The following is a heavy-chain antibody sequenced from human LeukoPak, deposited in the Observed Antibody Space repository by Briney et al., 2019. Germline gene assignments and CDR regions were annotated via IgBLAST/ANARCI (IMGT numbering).Heavy chain of an antibody. CDR1: GFTFSSYA. D-gene: IGHD4-17*01. J-gene: IGHJ4*02. CDR3: AKARTGYGDYVPNDY. V-gene: IGHV3-23*01. CDR2: ISGSGGST. Sequence: GGSLRLSCAASGFTFSSYAMSWVRQAPGKGLEWVSAISGSGGSTYYADSVKSRFTISRDNSKNTLYLQMDSLRAEDTAVYYCAKARTGYGDYVPNDYWGQGTLVTVSS.